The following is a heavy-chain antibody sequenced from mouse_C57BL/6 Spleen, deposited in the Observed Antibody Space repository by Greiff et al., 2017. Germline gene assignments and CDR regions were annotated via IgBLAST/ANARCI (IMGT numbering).Heavy chain of an antibody. CDR2: IYPGSGNT. CDR3: ARGGYYGYFDY. D-gene: IGHD1-1*01. Sequence: VQLQESGPELVRPGASVKLSCKASGYTFTDYYINWVKQRPGQGLEWIARIYPGSGNTYYNETFKGKATLTAEKSSSTAYMQLSSLTSEDSAVYFCARGGYYGYFDYWGQGTTLTVSS. J-gene: IGHJ2*01. V-gene: IGHV1-76*01. CDR1: GYTFTDYY.